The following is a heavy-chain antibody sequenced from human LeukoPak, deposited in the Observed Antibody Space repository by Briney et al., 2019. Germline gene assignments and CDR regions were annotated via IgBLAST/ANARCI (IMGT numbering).Heavy chain of an antibody. Sequence: ASVSVSCKASGGTFSSYAISWVRQAPGQGLEWMGGFIPIFGTANYAQKYQGRVTITADESTGTAYMELSSLRSEDTAVYYCARVLSGSYGDYFDYWGQGTLVTVSS. V-gene: IGHV1-69*13. D-gene: IGHD1-26*01. CDR1: GGTFSSYA. CDR3: ARVLSGSYGDYFDY. J-gene: IGHJ4*02. CDR2: FIPIFGTA.